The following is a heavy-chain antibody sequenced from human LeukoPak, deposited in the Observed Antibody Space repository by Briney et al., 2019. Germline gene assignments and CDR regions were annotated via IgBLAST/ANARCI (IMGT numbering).Heavy chain of an antibody. V-gene: IGHV4-61*01. D-gene: IGHD6-19*01. J-gene: IGHJ4*02. CDR1: GGSVTSGTYY. Sequence: SETLSLTCPVSGGSVTSGTYYWTWIRQPPGKGLEWIGYIYYGGSTNYNPSLESRVSISVDTSGNQISLNLASVTAADTAVYFCARVLIAVSAFDYWGQGVLATVSS. CDR2: IYYGGST. CDR3: ARVLIAVSAFDY.